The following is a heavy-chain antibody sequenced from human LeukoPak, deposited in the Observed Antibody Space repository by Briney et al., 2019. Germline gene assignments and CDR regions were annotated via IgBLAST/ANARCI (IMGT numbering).Heavy chain of an antibody. CDR2: INHSGST. V-gene: IGHV4-34*01. Sequence: SETLSLTCAVYGGSFSGYYWSWIRQPPGKGLEWIGEINHSGSTNYNPSLKSRVTISVDTPKNQFSLKLSSVTAADTAVYYCASSDSSSWYTGFDYWGQGTLVTVSS. CDR3: ASSDSSSWYTGFDY. CDR1: GGSFSGYY. D-gene: IGHD6-13*01. J-gene: IGHJ4*02.